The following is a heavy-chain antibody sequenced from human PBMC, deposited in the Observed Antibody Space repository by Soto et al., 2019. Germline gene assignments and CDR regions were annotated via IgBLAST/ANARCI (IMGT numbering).Heavy chain of an antibody. CDR2: ISWNSGSI. Sequence: PGGSLRLSCAASGFTFADYAMPWVRQAPGKGLEWVSGISWNSGSIGYADSVKGRFTISRDNAKNSLYLQMNSLRAEDTALYYCAKAGAPYYYGSGSYSNYYYYYGMDVWGQGTTVTVSS. CDR3: AKAGAPYYYGSGSYSNYYYYYGMDV. CDR1: GFTFADYA. D-gene: IGHD3-10*01. J-gene: IGHJ6*02. V-gene: IGHV3-9*01.